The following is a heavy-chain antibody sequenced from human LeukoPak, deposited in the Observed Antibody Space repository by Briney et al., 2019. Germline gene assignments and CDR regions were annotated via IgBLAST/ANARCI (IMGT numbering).Heavy chain of an antibody. Sequence: GGSLTLSCAASGFTFSSYGMHWVRQAPGKGLEWVADISYDGSNKYYADSVKGRFTISGDNSKNTLYLQMNSLRAEDTAVYYCAMELVGSQAQASDWGQGTLVTVSS. CDR2: ISYDGSNK. V-gene: IGHV3-30*03. J-gene: IGHJ4*02. CDR1: GFTFSSYG. D-gene: IGHD1-7*01. CDR3: AMELVGSQAQASD.